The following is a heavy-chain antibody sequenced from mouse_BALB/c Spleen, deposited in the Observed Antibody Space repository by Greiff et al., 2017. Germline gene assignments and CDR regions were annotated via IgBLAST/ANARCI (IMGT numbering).Heavy chain of an antibody. CDR2: ISYSGST. CDR1: GYSITSDYA. Sequence: EVQLQQSGPGLVKPSQSLSLTCTVTGYSITSDYAWNWIRQFPGNKLEWMGYISYSGSTSYNPSLKSRISITRDTSKNQFFLQLNSVTTEDTATYYCARPLTGGSYAMDYWGQGTSVTVSS. D-gene: IGHD4-1*01. V-gene: IGHV3-2*02. CDR3: ARPLTGGSYAMDY. J-gene: IGHJ4*01.